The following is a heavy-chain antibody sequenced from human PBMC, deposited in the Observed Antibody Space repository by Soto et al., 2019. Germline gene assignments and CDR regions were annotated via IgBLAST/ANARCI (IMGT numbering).Heavy chain of an antibody. J-gene: IGHJ4*02. D-gene: IGHD6-19*01. Sequence: GGSLRLSCATSGLTLTNYWMHWVRQDPGKGLVWVSRIDSGGRGTSYADSVKGRFTISRDNSKNTLYLQMNSLRAEDTAVYYCAKCSGYSSGWYDYWGQGTLVTVSS. V-gene: IGHV3-74*01. CDR2: IDSGGRGT. CDR1: GLTLTNYW. CDR3: AKCSGYSSGWYDY.